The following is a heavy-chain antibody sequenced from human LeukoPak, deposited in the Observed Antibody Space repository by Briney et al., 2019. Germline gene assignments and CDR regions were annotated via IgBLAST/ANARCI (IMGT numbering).Heavy chain of an antibody. V-gene: IGHV3-43*01. CDR1: GFTFDDYT. J-gene: IGHJ4*02. D-gene: IGHD1-26*01. CDR3: AKDKSGSYWGFFDY. Sequence: GGSLRLSCAASGFTFDDYTMHWVRQAPGKGLEWVSLISWDGGSTYYADSVKGRFTISSDNSKNSLYLQMNSLRTEDTDLCYCAKDKSGSYWGFFDYWGQGTLVTVSS. CDR2: ISWDGGST.